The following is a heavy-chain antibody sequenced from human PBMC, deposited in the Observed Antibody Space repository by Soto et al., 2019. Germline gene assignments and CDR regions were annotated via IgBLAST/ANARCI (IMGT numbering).Heavy chain of an antibody. CDR2: IWYDGSNK. CDR1: GFTFSSYG. J-gene: IGHJ4*02. V-gene: IGHV3-33*06. CDR3: AKENGYSSSWFEFDY. Sequence: GSLRLSCAASGFTFSSYGMHWVRQAPGKGLEWVAVIWYDGSNKYYADSVKGRFTISRDNSKNTLYLQMNSLRAEDTALYYCAKENGYSSSWFEFDYWGQGTLVTVSS. D-gene: IGHD6-13*01.